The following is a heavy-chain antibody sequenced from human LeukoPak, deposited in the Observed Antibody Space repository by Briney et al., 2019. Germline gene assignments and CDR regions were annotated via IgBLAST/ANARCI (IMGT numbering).Heavy chain of an antibody. Sequence: GGSLRLSCAASGFTFSTYEMNWVRQAPGKGLEWLSYISDGGTTVFYADSVKGRFTNSRDNARNSQHLQMNSLRAEDTGVYYCARKLPGTVFFDFWGQGTLVTVSS. CDR2: ISDGGTTV. J-gene: IGHJ4*02. V-gene: IGHV3-48*03. CDR3: ARKLPGTVFFDF. D-gene: IGHD1-1*01. CDR1: GFTFSTYE.